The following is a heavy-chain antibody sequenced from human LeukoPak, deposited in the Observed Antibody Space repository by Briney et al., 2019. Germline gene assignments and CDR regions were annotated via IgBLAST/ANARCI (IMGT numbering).Heavy chain of an antibody. J-gene: IGHJ5*02. D-gene: IGHD5-24*01. CDR2: IKQDGSEK. CDR3: ARDLGDGYNSNWFDP. Sequence: GGSLRLSCAASGFTFSSYWMSWVRQAPGKGLEWVANIKQDGSEKYYVDSVKGRFTISRDNAKNSLYLQVNSLRAEDTAVYYCARDLGDGYNSNWFDPWGQGTLVTVSS. CDR1: GFTFSSYW. V-gene: IGHV3-7*03.